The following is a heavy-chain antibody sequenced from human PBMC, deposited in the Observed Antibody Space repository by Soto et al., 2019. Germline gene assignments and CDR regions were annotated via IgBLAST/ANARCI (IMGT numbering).Heavy chain of an antibody. CDR1: GFTFSNAW. D-gene: IGHD3-22*01. CDR3: TIPRGPMIRP. Sequence: GGSLRLSCTASGFTFSNAWMTWVRQAPGKGLEWVGRIKSKTDGGTTDYAAPVKGRFTISRDDSKNTMYLQMNSMKTEDTAVYYCTIPRGPMIRPWGQGTLVTVSS. J-gene: IGHJ5*02. CDR2: IKSKTDGGTT. V-gene: IGHV3-15*01.